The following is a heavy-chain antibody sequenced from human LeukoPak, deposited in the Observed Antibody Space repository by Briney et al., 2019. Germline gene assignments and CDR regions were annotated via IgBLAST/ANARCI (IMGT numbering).Heavy chain of an antibody. V-gene: IGHV4-34*01. J-gene: IGHJ5*02. CDR1: GGSFSGYY. CDR2: INHSGST. Sequence: SETLSLTCAVCGGSFSGYYWSWIRQPPGKGLEWIGEINHSGSTNYNPSLKSRVTISVDTSKNRFSLKLSSVTAADTAVYYCASLYYDILTGYYSAWGQGTLVTVSS. CDR3: ASLYYDILTGYYSA. D-gene: IGHD3-9*01.